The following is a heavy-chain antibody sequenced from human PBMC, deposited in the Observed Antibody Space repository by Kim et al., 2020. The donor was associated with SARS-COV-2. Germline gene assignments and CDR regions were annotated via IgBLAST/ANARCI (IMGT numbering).Heavy chain of an antibody. J-gene: IGHJ6*02. D-gene: IGHD5-12*01. Sequence: SLKSRVTRSVDTAKNQFSLKLSSVTAADTAVYYCASHSGYDLYYYYGMDVWGQGTTVTVSS. V-gene: IGHV4-31*02. CDR3: ASHSGYDLYYYYGMDV.